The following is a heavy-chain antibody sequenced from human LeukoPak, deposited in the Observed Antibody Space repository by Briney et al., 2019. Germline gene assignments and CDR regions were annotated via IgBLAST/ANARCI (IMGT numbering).Heavy chain of an antibody. J-gene: IGHJ4*02. Sequence: GGSLRLSCAASGFTFSDYYMSWIRQAPGKGLEWVPYISSSGSTIYYADSVKGRFTISRDNAKNSLYLQMNSLRAEDTAVYYCARGFGPYDSSGYNFDYWGQGTLVTVSS. CDR2: ISSSGSTI. CDR1: GFTFSDYY. V-gene: IGHV3-11*01. D-gene: IGHD3-22*01. CDR3: ARGFGPYDSSGYNFDY.